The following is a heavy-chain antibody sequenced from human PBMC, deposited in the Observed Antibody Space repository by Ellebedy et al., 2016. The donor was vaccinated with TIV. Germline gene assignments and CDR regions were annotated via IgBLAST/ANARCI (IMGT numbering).Heavy chain of an antibody. V-gene: IGHV5-10-1*01. CDR2: IDPSDSYT. CDR3: ARHEGPYSSSSPDY. Sequence: KVSCKGSGYSFTSYWITWVRQMPGKGLEWMGTIDPSDSYTNYSPSFQGHVTISSDKSISTAYLQWSSLRASDTAMYYCARHEGPYSSSSPDYWGQGTLVNVSS. J-gene: IGHJ4*02. D-gene: IGHD1-26*01. CDR1: GYSFTSYW.